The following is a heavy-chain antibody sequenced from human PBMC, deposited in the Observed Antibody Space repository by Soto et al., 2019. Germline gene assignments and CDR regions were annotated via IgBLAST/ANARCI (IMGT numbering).Heavy chain of an antibody. CDR1: GVSLSTGGVG. V-gene: IGHV2-5*02. Sequence: QITLKESGPTLVKPTQTLTLTCNVSGVSLSTGGVGVGWIRQPPGKALEWLALIYWDDDQRSSPSLKSRLTTXKXXXKXXXXXXXTXXXXXXXXTXXCAHMRAAKFDYWGQGTLVTVSS. CDR2: IYWDDDQ. D-gene: IGHD2-15*01. J-gene: IGHJ4*02. CDR3: AHMRAAKFDY.